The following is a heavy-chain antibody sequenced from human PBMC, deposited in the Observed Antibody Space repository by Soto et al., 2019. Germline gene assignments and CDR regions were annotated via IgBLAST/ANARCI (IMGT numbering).Heavy chain of an antibody. J-gene: IGHJ4*02. V-gene: IGHV4-59*08. Sequence: QVQLQESGPGLVKPSETLSLTCTVSGGSISSYYWSWIRQPPGKGLEWIGYIYYSGRTNYNPSLTSRITISVDTSKNQFSLKLSSVTAADTAVYYCARRWGRSFDYWGQGTLVTVSS. D-gene: IGHD2-15*01. CDR2: IYYSGRT. CDR1: GGSISSYY. CDR3: ARRWGRSFDY.